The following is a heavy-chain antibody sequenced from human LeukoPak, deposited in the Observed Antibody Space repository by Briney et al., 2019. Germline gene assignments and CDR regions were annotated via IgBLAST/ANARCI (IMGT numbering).Heavy chain of an antibody. CDR1: GYTFTGYY. CDR2: INPNSGGT. V-gene: IGHV1-2*02. D-gene: IGHD2-2*01. CDR3: ASHIIGYCSSTSCYELDY. Sequence: ASVKVSCKASGYTFTGYYMHWVRQAPGQGLEWTGWINPNSGGTNYAQKFQGRVTMTRDTSISTAYMELSRLRSDDTAVYYCASHIIGYCSSTSCYELDYWGQGTLVTVSS. J-gene: IGHJ4*02.